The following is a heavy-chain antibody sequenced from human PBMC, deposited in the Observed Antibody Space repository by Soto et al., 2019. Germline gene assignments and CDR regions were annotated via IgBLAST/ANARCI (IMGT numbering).Heavy chain of an antibody. CDR1: GFTFSSYS. Sequence: EVQMVESGGGLVNPGGSLRLSCAASGFTFSSYSLSWVRQAPGQGLEWVSSISSSGRFTYYADSVKGRLTISRDNAKNSLYLQMSSLRVEDTAVYYCASRYGTDGVCPCDYWGQGVLVTVSS. J-gene: IGHJ4*02. CDR3: ASRYGTDGVCPCDY. V-gene: IGHV3-21*01. CDR2: ISSSGRFT. D-gene: IGHD2-8*01.